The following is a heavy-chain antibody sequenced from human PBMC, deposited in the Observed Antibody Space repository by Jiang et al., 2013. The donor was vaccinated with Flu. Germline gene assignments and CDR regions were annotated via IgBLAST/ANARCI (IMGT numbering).Heavy chain of an antibody. CDR1: GYRFTSYW. D-gene: IGHD1-1*01. CDR3: ARLLGTRMDV. Sequence: LRISCKGSGYRFTSYWISWVRQMPGRGLEWMGRIDPSDSYTNYSPSFQGHATISADKSISTAYLQWSSLKASDTAMYYCARLLGTRMDVWGQGTTVTVSS. V-gene: IGHV5-10-1*01. CDR2: IDPSDSYT. J-gene: IGHJ6*02.